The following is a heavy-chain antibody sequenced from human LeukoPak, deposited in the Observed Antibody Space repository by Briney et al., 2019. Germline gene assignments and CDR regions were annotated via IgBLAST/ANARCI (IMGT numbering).Heavy chain of an antibody. Sequence: KSSETLSLTCTVSGGSVSSGRYYWTWIRQPPGKGLEWIGYIYYSGSTTYNPSLKSRVTISVDTSKNQFSLKLSSVTAADTAIYSCARVVGSGWFDPWGQGTLVIVSS. CDR1: GGSVSSGRYY. D-gene: IGHD6-19*01. CDR2: IYYSGST. CDR3: ARVVGSGWFDP. V-gene: IGHV4-61*01. J-gene: IGHJ5*02.